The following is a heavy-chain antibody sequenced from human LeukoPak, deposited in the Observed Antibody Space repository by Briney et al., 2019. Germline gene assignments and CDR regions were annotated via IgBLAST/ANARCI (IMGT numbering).Heavy chain of an antibody. Sequence: GGSLRLSCAASGFTFSSYWMSWVRQAPGKGLEWVSAISGSGGSTYYADSVKGRFTISRDNSKNTLYLQMNSLRAEDTAVYYCARLQYCSGTSCYWFDPWGQGTLVTVSS. D-gene: IGHD2-2*01. J-gene: IGHJ5*02. CDR1: GFTFSSYW. CDR2: ISGSGGST. CDR3: ARLQYCSGTSCYWFDP. V-gene: IGHV3-23*01.